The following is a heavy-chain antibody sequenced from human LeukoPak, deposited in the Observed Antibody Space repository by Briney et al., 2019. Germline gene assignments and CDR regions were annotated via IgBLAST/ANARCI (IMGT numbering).Heavy chain of an antibody. Sequence: KPSETLSLTWTVPGGSISSSSYYWGWIRQPPGKGLEWIGSIYYSGSTYYNPSLKSRVTISVDTSKNQFSLKLSSVTAADTAVYYCARHPVVTMGFDYWGQGTLVTVSS. J-gene: IGHJ4*02. D-gene: IGHD4-23*01. CDR2: IYYSGST. V-gene: IGHV4-39*01. CDR3: ARHPVVTMGFDY. CDR1: GGSISSSSYY.